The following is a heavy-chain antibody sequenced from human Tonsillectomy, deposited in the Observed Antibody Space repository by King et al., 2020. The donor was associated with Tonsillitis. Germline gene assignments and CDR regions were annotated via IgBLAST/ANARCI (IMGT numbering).Heavy chain of an antibody. J-gene: IGHJ4*02. V-gene: IGHV1-18*04. Sequence: VQLVESGAEVKRPGASVKVSCKTSGFTFTNYGISWVRQAPGQGLEWVGWVNAYNGDTNYAQNLRDRVTITKAASTNTAYMELRSLRSDDTAVYYCAGGDLHTAFFFDYWGQGTLVTVSS. CDR2: VNAYNGDT. D-gene: IGHD3-16*01. CDR1: GFTFTNYG. CDR3: AGGDLHTAFFFDY.